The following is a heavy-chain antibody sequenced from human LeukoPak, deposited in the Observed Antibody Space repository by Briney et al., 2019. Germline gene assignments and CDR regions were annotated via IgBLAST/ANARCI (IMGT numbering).Heavy chain of an antibody. CDR2: IYNSGST. J-gene: IGHJ3*02. CDR1: GGSISSGNHY. CDR3: ARGGGYYDSSGYYTNNDAFDI. D-gene: IGHD3-22*01. V-gene: IGHV4-30-4*01. Sequence: SQTLSHTCTVSGGSISSGNHYWSWIRPPPGKDLEWIGYIYNSGSTYYNPSLKSRVTISVDTSKIQFSLKLSSVTAADTAVYYCARGGGYYDSSGYYTNNDAFDIWGQGTMVTVSS.